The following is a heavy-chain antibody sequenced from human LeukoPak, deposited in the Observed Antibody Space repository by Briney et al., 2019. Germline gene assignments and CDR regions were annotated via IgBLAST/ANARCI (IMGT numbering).Heavy chain of an antibody. CDR1: GYIFTTYW. CDR3: ATYSSTFYHDY. V-gene: IGHV5-51*01. CDR2: IYPGDSDT. Sequence: GESLKISCKGSGYIFTTYWIGWVRQMPGKGLEWMGIIYPGDSDTRYSPSFQGQVTISADKSISTAYLQWSSLKASDTAMYYCATYSSTFYHDYWGQGTLVTVSS. J-gene: IGHJ4*02. D-gene: IGHD2/OR15-2a*01.